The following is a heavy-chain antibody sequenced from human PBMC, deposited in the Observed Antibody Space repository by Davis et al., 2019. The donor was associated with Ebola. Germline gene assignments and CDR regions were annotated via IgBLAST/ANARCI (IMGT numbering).Heavy chain of an antibody. CDR1: GGTFSSYA. J-gene: IGHJ6*02. CDR3: ARGKAYYDILDPLGYYYGMDV. V-gene: IGHV1-18*01. D-gene: IGHD3-9*01. CDR2: ISAYNGNT. Sequence: ASVKVSCKASGGTFSSYAISWVRQAPGQGLEWMGWISAYNGNTNYAQKLQGRVTMTTDTSTSTAYMELSSLRSEDTAVYYCARGKAYYDILDPLGYYYGMDVWGQGTTVTVSS.